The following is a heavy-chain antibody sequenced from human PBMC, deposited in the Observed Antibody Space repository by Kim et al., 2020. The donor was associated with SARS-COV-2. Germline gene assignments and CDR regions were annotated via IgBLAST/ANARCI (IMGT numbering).Heavy chain of an antibody. CDR3: ARDLGGTPDGY. Sequence: KYDAESVKGRFTISRDNSKNTLYLQMNSLRAEDTAVYYCARDLGGTPDGYWGQGTLVTVSS. D-gene: IGHD1-26*01. J-gene: IGHJ4*02. CDR2: K. V-gene: IGHV3-33*01.